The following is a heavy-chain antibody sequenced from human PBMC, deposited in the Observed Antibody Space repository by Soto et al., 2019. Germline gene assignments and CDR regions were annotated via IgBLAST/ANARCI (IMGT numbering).Heavy chain of an antibody. CDR2: FIPIFGTA. V-gene: IGHV1-69*13. CDR3: ARAARHDYGDYDPSFDY. D-gene: IGHD4-17*01. Sequence: GASVKVSCKASGGTFSSYAISWVRQAPGQGLEWMGGFIPIFGTANYAQKFQGRVTITADESTSTAYMELSSLRSEDTAVYYCARAARHDYGDYDPSFDYWGQGTLVTVSS. CDR1: GGTFSSYA. J-gene: IGHJ4*02.